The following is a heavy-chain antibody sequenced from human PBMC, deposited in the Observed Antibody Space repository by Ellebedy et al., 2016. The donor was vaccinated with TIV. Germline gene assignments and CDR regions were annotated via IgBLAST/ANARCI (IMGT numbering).Heavy chain of an antibody. CDR3: TRIWGQRLTNYYYNGMDV. D-gene: IGHD3-22*01. J-gene: IGHJ6*02. CDR1: GASISSDHW. CDR2: IYHRGSI. V-gene: IGHV4/OR15-8*01. Sequence: ESLKISXVISGASISSDHWWSWVRQSPGKGLEWIGEIYHRGSINYNPSFASRVTMSVDKAKNQFSLNLTSLTAADTAVYYCTRIWGQRLTNYYYNGMDVWGQGTTVTVSS.